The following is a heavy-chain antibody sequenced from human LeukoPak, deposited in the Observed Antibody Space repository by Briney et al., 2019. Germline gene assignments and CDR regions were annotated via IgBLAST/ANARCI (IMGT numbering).Heavy chain of an antibody. CDR3: ARITVTTDYYYYYMDV. J-gene: IGHJ6*03. D-gene: IGHD4-11*01. CDR1: GASISSGSYY. Sequence: RPSETLSLTCTVSGASISSGSYYWIRIRQAAEKGLEWIGRISTSGSPNYNPSLKSRVTMSVDTSNNQFSLKLSSVTAADTAVYYCARITVTTDYYYYYMDVWGKGTTVTVSS. CDR2: ISTSGSP. V-gene: IGHV4-61*02.